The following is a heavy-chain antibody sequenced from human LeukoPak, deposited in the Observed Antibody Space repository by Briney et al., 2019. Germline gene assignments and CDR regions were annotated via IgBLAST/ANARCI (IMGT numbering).Heavy chain of an antibody. Sequence: SETLSLTCAVYAGTFSGYYWSWIRQAPGMGLEWIGEINHSGTTNYNPSLKSRVTISVDTSKNQFSLKLSSVTAADTAVYYCARGAIHYYDSSGYHGGFDYWGQGTLVTVSS. CDR3: ARGAIHYYDSSGYHGGFDY. D-gene: IGHD3-22*01. CDR1: AGTFSGYY. V-gene: IGHV4-34*01. J-gene: IGHJ4*02. CDR2: INHSGTT.